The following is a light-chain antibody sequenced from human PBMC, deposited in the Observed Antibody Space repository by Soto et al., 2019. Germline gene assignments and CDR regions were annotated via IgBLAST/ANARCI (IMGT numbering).Light chain of an antibody. V-gene: IGKV1-33*01. CDR2: DTF. CDR1: QDINNH. CDR3: QQYESLPLT. J-gene: IGKJ4*01. Sequence: DLHMTQSPSSLSASVGDRVTFSCQASQDINNHLNWYQQKPGKAPKVLIHDTFTLDAGVPSRFSGSGSGTEFTLTITSLQADDFATYFCQQYESLPLTFGGGTKVEIK.